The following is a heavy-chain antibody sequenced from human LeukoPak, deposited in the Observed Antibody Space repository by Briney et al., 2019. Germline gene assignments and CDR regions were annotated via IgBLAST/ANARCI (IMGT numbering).Heavy chain of an antibody. Sequence: GGSLRLSCAASGFTFSSYAMSWVRQAPGKGLEWVSAISGSGGSTYYADSVKGRFTISRDNSKNTLYLQMNSLRAEDTAVYYCAKFTIPRTGTETNYFDYWGQGTLVTVSS. D-gene: IGHD1-1*01. CDR2: ISGSGGST. J-gene: IGHJ4*02. CDR1: GFTFSSYA. V-gene: IGHV3-23*01. CDR3: AKFTIPRTGTETNYFDY.